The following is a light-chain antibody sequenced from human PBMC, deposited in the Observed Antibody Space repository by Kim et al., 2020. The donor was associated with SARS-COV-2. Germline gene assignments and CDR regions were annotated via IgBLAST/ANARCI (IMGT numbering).Light chain of an antibody. V-gene: IGKV3-20*01. J-gene: IGKJ1*01. CDR1: QSVSSTS. Sequence: DILLTQSPGTLSLSPGERVTLSCRASQSVSSTSLGWYQQKPGKAPRLLIYGASSRATGIPDRFSGSGSGTDFTLTISRLEPEDFAVYYCQQYGSARWTFGQGTKVDIK. CDR2: GAS. CDR3: QQYGSARWT.